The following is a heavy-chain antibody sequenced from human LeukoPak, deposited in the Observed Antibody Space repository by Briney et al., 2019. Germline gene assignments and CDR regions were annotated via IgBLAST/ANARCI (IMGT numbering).Heavy chain of an antibody. J-gene: IGHJ4*02. CDR2: INWNGGRT. D-gene: IGHD3-16*01. V-gene: IGHV3-20*04. CDR3: ARDLGLGVGH. Sequence: PGGSLRLSCAASGFIFDDYGMNWVRQVPGKRLEWVSGINWNGGRTHYGNSVKGRFTISRDNAKNSLYLQMNSLRAEDTALYYCARDLGLGVGHWGQGTLVTVSS. CDR1: GFIFDDYG.